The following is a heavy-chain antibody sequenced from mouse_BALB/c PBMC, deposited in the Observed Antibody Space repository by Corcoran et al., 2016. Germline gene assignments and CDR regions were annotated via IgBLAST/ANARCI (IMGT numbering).Heavy chain of an antibody. CDR2: IDPANGNT. V-gene: IGHV14-3*02. CDR3: ARRGGPPTGGFAY. D-gene: IGHD2-10*01. J-gene: IGHJ3*01. Sequence: EVQLQQSGAELVKPGASVKLSCTASGFNIKDTYMHWVKQRPEQGLEWIGRIDPANGNTKYDPKFQGKATITADTSSNTAYLQLSSLTSEDTAVYYCARRGGPPTGGFAYWGQGTLVTVSA. CDR1: GFNIKDTY.